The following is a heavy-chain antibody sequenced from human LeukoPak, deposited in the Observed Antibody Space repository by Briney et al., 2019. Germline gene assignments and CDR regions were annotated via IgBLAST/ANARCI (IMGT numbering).Heavy chain of an antibody. CDR1: GFTFSSYA. Sequence: PGGSLRLSCAASGFTFSSYAMSWVRQAPGKGLEWVSGISGSGGNTHYADSVEGRFTISRDNSRNTLYLQMNSLSAEDTAVYYCAKEVRESAWFYFDYWGQGTLATVSS. CDR2: ISGSGGNT. V-gene: IGHV3-23*01. J-gene: IGHJ4*02. D-gene: IGHD3-10*01. CDR3: AKEVRESAWFYFDY.